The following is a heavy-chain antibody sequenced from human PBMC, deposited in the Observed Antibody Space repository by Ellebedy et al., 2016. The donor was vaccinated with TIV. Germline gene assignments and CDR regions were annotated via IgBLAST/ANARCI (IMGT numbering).Heavy chain of an antibody. CDR2: IYHSGST. Sequence: MPSETLSLTCTVSGGSISNSHYYWNWIRQPPGKGLDWIGCIYHSGSTYYNPSLKSRVTVSVDTSKNQFSLNLSSVTAADTAVYYCARDPALPRGRFDTWGQGTLVTVSS. V-gene: IGHV4-39*07. CDR1: GGSISNSHYY. CDR3: ARDPALPRGRFDT. J-gene: IGHJ5*02.